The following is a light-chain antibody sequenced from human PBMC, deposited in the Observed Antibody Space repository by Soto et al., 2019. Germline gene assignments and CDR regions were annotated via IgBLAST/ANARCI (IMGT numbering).Light chain of an antibody. J-gene: IGKJ4*02. CDR3: QQYNNWPRT. Sequence: EILMTQTPHTLSVSLEERDTLSSRASQSISTNLAWYKQKPGQAPRLLIYGASTRATGSPARFSGSGSGTEFTLTISSLLSEDSAVYYCQQYNNWPRTFGEGTKVDIK. V-gene: IGKV3-15*01. CDR1: QSISTN. CDR2: GAS.